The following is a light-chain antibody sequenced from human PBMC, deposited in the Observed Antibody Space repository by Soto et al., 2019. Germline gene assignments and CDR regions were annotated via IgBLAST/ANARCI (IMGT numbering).Light chain of an antibody. V-gene: IGKV1-9*01. CDR2: TAS. Sequence: DIQLTQSSSFLSASVGDRVTVTCWASQGVNSYLAWYQQKPGKAPQLLIYTASTLQSGVPSRFSGSGSGTEFTLTITSLQPEDFAAYYCQQLYTYPLTFGGGTKVEIK. CDR3: QQLYTYPLT. J-gene: IGKJ4*01. CDR1: QGVNSY.